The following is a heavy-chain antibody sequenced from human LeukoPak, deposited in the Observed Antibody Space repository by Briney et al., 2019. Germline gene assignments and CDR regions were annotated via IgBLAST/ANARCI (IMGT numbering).Heavy chain of an antibody. CDR1: VYSISSGYY. D-gene: IGHD6-13*01. CDR3: ARAYHSSWPLNWFDP. V-gene: IGHV4-38-2*02. CDR2: IYNSGST. J-gene: IGHJ5*02. Sequence: SETLSLTCTVSVYSISSGYYGGWIRQPPGKGLGWMGSIYNSGSTYSNPSLKSRVTISVDTSNNQFSLKMSSVTAADTAVYYCARAYHSSWPLNWFDPWGQGTLVTVSS.